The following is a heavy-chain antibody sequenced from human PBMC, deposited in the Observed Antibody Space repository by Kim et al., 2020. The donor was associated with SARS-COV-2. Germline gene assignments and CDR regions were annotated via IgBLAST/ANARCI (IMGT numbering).Heavy chain of an antibody. CDR1: GYSISSGYY. Sequence: SETLSLTCTVSGYSISSGYYWGWIRQPPGKGLEWIGSIYHSGSTYYNPSLKRRVTISVDTSKNQFSLKLISVTAADTAVYCCARVEAYDSSCYYYTTAFDNAGQGPLVTVS. J-gene: IGHJ4*02. D-gene: IGHD3-22*01. CDR3: ARVEAYDSSCYYYTTAFDN. CDR2: IYHSGST. V-gene: IGHV4-38-2*02.